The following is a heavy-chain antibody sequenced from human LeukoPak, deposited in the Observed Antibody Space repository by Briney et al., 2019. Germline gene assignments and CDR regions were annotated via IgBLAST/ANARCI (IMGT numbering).Heavy chain of an antibody. Sequence: ASVKVSCKASGYTFTGYYMHWVRQAPGQGLEWMGWINPNSGGTNYAQKFQGRVTMTRDTSISTAYMELSRLGSDDTAVYYCASFLGYSYGWDYWGQGTLVTVSS. V-gene: IGHV1-2*02. J-gene: IGHJ4*02. CDR3: ASFLGYSYGWDY. CDR1: GYTFTGYY. CDR2: INPNSGGT. D-gene: IGHD5-18*01.